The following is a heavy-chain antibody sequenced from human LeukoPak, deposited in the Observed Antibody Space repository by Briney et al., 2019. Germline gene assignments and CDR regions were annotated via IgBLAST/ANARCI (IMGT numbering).Heavy chain of an antibody. D-gene: IGHD3-22*01. Sequence: GASVKVSCKASGYTFTSYGISWVRQAPGQGLEWMGWISAYNGNTNYAQKFQGRVTKTTDTSTSTAYMELRSLRSDDTAVYYCAREGRISTIAVANYYYGMDVWGQGTTVTVS. V-gene: IGHV1-18*01. CDR1: GYTFTSYG. CDR2: ISAYNGNT. CDR3: AREGRISTIAVANYYYGMDV. J-gene: IGHJ6*02.